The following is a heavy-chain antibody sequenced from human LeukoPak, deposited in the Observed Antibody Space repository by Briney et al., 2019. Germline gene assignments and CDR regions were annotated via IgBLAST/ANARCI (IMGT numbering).Heavy chain of an antibody. Sequence: ASVKVSCKAPGYTFTGYYIHWVRQAPGQGLEWMGWTNPDSGGTNYAQKFQGRVTMTRDTSIRTAYMELSRLRSDDTAVYYCARVLFYSSGNKSNRVDYWGQGTLVTVSS. CDR1: GYTFTGYY. D-gene: IGHD6-19*01. CDR3: ARVLFYSSGNKSNRVDY. V-gene: IGHV1-2*02. CDR2: TNPDSGGT. J-gene: IGHJ4*02.